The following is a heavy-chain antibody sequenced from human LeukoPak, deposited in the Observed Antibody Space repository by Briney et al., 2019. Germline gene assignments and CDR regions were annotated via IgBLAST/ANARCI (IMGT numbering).Heavy chain of an antibody. J-gene: IGHJ5*02. Sequence: ASVKVSSKASVYTFTSYYMHWVRQAPGQGLEWMGIINPSGGSTSYAQKFQGRVTMTRDTSTSTVYMELSSLRSEDTAVYYCARDPGLNWFDPWGQGTLVTVSS. CDR3: ARDPGLNWFDP. V-gene: IGHV1-46*01. CDR2: INPSGGST. CDR1: VYTFTSYY.